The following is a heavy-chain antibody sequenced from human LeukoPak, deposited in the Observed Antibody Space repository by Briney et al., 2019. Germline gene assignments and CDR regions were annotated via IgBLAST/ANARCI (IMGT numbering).Heavy chain of an antibody. Sequence: ASVKVACKASGYTFTSYYMHWVRLAPGQGIEWMGIINTSGGSTIYAQKFQGRITMTRDTSTSTVYMELSSLRSEDTAVYYCARSKTIFGVVMPGDPFSGSRDWGQGTLVTVSS. V-gene: IGHV1-46*01. D-gene: IGHD3-3*01. CDR3: ARSKTIFGVVMPGDPFSGSRD. CDR2: INTSGGST. CDR1: GYTFTSYY. J-gene: IGHJ4*02.